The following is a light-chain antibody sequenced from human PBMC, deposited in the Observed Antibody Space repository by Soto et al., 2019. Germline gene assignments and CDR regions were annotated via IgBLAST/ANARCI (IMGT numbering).Light chain of an antibody. CDR1: QTISSY. J-gene: IGKJ3*01. CDR3: QQSYSAPLT. V-gene: IGKV1-39*01. CDR2: ATS. Sequence: DIQMTQSPSSLSASVGDRVTITCRASQTISSYLTWYQQKSGQAPKLLIYATSTLQSGVPSRFSGSGSGTDFTLTISSLQPEDFATYSCQQSYSAPLTFGPGTRVDLK.